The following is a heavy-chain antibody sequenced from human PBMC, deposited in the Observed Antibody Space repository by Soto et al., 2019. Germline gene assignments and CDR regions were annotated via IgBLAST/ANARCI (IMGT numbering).Heavy chain of an antibody. J-gene: IGHJ6*02. V-gene: IGHV4-4*02. CDR1: GGSISSSNW. Sequence: QVQLQESGPGLVKPSGTLSLTCAVSGGSISSSNWWSWVRQPPGKGLDWIGEIYHSGSTNYNPSLKSRVTLSVDKSKNQFSLTLSSVTAADTAVYYCARVSGSYYYGMDVWGQGTTVTVSS. CDR3: ARVSGSYYYGMDV. CDR2: IYHSGST. D-gene: IGHD1-26*01.